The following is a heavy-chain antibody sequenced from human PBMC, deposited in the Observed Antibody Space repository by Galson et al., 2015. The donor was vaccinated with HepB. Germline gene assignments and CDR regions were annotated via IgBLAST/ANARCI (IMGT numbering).Heavy chain of an antibody. CDR1: GYTFTRND. CDR3: ARHCTGGICYSSAFDI. J-gene: IGHJ3*02. Sequence: SVKVSCKASGYTFTRNDISWVRQAPGQGLEWMGWISAHNRNTNYAQKLQGRVTLTTDTSTSTAYLELRSLRSDDTAVYYCARHCTGGICYSSAFDIWGQGTMVTVSS. CDR2: ISAHNRNT. D-gene: IGHD2-8*02. V-gene: IGHV1-18*01.